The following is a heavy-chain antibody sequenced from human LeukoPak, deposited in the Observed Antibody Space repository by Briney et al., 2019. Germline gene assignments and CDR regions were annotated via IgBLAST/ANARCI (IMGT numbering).Heavy chain of an antibody. CDR1: GGSISSSRYY. CDR3: ARLLYDSSGDYYFDS. Sequence: SETLSLTCTVSGGSISSSRYYWGCIRQSPGKGLEWIGSIYYSGTPYDHPSLKSRVIISVDTSKDQFSLKLSSVTAADTAVYYCARLLYDSSGDYYFDSWGQGTLVTVSS. CDR2: IYYSGTP. V-gene: IGHV4-39*01. J-gene: IGHJ4*02. D-gene: IGHD3-22*01.